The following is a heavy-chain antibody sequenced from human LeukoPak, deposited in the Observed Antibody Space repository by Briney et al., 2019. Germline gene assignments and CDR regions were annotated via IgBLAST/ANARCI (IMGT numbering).Heavy chain of an antibody. CDR1: GFTFSGYW. V-gene: IGHV3-7*01. J-gene: IGHJ4*02. D-gene: IGHD5-12*01. CDR2: IKQDGSEK. Sequence: GGSLRLSCAASGFTFSGYWMSWVRQAPGKGLEWVANIKQDGSEKYYVDSVKGRFTISRDNAKNSLYLQMNSLRAEDTAVYYCARVGWRVATSNYYFDYWGQGTLVTVSS. CDR3: ARVGWRVATSNYYFDY.